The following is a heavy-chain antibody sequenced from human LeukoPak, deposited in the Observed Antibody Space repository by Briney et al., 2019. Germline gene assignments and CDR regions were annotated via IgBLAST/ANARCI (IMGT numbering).Heavy chain of an antibody. J-gene: IGHJ3*02. CDR2: INHSGST. CDR3: ARGSDSGGRAALDI. V-gene: IGHV4-34*01. Sequence: SETLSLTCAVYGGSFSGYYWSWIRQPPGKGLEWIGEINHSGSTNYNPSLKSRVTISVDTSKNQFSLKLSSVTAADTAVYYCARGSDSGGRAALDIWGQGTMVTVSS. CDR1: GGSFSGYY. D-gene: IGHD1-26*01.